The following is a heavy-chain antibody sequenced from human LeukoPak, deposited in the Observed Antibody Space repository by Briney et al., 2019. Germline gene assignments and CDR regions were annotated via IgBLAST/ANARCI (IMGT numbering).Heavy chain of an antibody. Sequence: SETLSLTCTVSGGSISGYYWNWIRQPPGKGLEWIGYIHYSGSSNYNPSLKSRVTISVDTSKNQFSLKLSSVTAADTAVYYCARRHYDFWSGFQKSNWFDPWGQGTLVTVSS. CDR1: GGSISGYY. CDR3: ARRHYDFWSGFQKSNWFDP. D-gene: IGHD3-3*01. J-gene: IGHJ5*02. CDR2: IHYSGSS. V-gene: IGHV4-59*08.